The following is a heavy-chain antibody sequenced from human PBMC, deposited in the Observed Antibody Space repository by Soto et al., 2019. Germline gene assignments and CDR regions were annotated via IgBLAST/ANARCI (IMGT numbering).Heavy chain of an antibody. D-gene: IGHD3-10*01. J-gene: IGHJ6*02. CDR3: ARERYYGLGSYSYYYGMDV. Sequence: PGGSLRLSCVASGFTFRTYDMHWVRQPTGKGLEWISTIDTAGHTYYLGSVKGRFTVSRENAENSLYLQMNSLGAGDTAVYYCARERYYGLGSYSYYYGMDVWGQGTPATVSS. V-gene: IGHV3-13*01. CDR1: GFTFRTYD. CDR2: IDTAGHT.